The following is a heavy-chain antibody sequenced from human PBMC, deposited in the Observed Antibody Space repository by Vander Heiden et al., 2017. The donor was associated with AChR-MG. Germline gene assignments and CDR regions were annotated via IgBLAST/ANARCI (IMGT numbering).Heavy chain of an antibody. D-gene: IGHD3-10*01. CDR1: GGSFSGYY. CDR3: ARYYYGSGSFDY. CDR2: INHSGST. V-gene: IGHV4-34*01. Sequence: QVQLQQWGAGLLKPSETLSLTCAVYGGSFSGYYWSWIRQPPGKGLEWIGEINHSGSTNYNPSLKSRVTISVDTSKNQFSLKLRSVTAADTAVYYCARYYYGSGSFDYWGHGTLVTVSS. J-gene: IGHJ4*01.